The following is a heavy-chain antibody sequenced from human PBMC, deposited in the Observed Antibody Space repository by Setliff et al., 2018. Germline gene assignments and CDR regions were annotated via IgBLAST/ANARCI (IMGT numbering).Heavy chain of an antibody. D-gene: IGHD2-2*01. Sequence: GESLRLSCAASEFTFRNYYMHWVRQAPGKGLMWVSYIKSDGSNTHYADSVEGRFTISRDNAKNTLYLQMNSLRAEDTAVYYCARGGCSATSCLDYWGQGTLVTVSS. J-gene: IGHJ4*02. CDR3: ARGGCSATSCLDY. CDR1: EFTFRNYY. V-gene: IGHV3-74*01. CDR2: IKSDGSNT.